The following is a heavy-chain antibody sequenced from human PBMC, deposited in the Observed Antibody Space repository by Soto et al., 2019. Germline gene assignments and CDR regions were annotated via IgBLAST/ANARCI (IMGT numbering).Heavy chain of an antibody. J-gene: IGHJ3*01. V-gene: IGHV3-30-3*01. CDR2: IVPDGRNQ. CDR3: ARGPTHGAFDL. CDR1: GSPFD. Sequence: QVQLVEFGGGVVQPGRSLRLSCVASGSPFDVHWVRQAPGKGPEWVAHIVPDGRNQYWADSVKGRFTGSRDNAKNTVYLQMNSLRTEDTAVYYSARGPTHGAFDLWGQGTMFTVSS.